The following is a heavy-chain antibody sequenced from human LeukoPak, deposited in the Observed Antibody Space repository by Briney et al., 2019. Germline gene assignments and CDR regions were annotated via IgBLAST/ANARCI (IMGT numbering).Heavy chain of an antibody. CDR3: ARERLGYCSGGSCSDTGHYGMDV. CDR1: GYTFTVYY. J-gene: IGHJ6*02. CDR2: INPNSGGT. D-gene: IGHD2-15*01. Sequence: GASVKVSCKAAGYTFTVYYMHWVRQAPGQGLEWMGWINPNSGGTNYAQKFQGRFTMTRDTSISTAYMELSRLRSDDTAVYYCARERLGYCSGGSCSDTGHYGMDVWGQGTTVTVSS. V-gene: IGHV1-2*02.